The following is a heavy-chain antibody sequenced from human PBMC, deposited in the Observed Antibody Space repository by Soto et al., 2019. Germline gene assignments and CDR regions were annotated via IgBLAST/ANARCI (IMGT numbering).Heavy chain of an antibody. CDR2: ISYDGSNK. CDR3: ARVPPGYYYGMYV. V-gene: IGHV3-30-3*01. J-gene: IGHJ6*02. CDR1: GFTFSSYA. Sequence: QVQLVESGGGVVQPGRSLRLSCAASGFTFSSYAMHWVRQAPGKGLEWVAVISYDGSNKYYADSVKGRFTISRDNSKNTLYLQMNSLRAEDTAVYYCARVPPGYYYGMYVWGQGTTVTVSS.